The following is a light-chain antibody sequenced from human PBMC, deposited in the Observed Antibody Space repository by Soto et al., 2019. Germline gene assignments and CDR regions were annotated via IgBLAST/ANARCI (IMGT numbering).Light chain of an antibody. CDR1: SGHSSYI. J-gene: IGLJ1*01. CDR2: LEGSGSY. Sequence: QPVLTQSSSASASLGSSVKLTCTLSSGHSSYIIAWHQQQPGKAPRYLMKLEGSGSYNKGSGVPDRFSGSSSGADRYLTISNHQCEDEADYYSETWDSNTRVFGTGTKLTVL. V-gene: IGLV4-60*02. CDR3: ETWDSNTRV.